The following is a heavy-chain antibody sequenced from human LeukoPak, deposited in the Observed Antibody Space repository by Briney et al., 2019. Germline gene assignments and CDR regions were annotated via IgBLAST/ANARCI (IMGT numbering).Heavy chain of an antibody. Sequence: GESLKISCKGSGYRFTSYLIGWVRQMPGKGLEWMGIIYPGDSDTRYSPSFQGQVTISADKSISTAYLQWSSLKASDTAMYYCASPPTLGSIIVERWGQGTLVTVSS. CDR1: GYRFTSYL. D-gene: IGHD3-22*01. V-gene: IGHV5-51*01. CDR3: ASPPTLGSIIVER. CDR2: IYPGDSDT. J-gene: IGHJ4*02.